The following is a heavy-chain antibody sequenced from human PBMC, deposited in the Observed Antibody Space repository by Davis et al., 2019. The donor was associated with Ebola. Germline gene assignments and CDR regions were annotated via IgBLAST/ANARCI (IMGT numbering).Heavy chain of an antibody. Sequence: PGGSLRLSCAASRFTFSGSAMHWVRQASGKGLEWVGRIRSKANSYATAYAASVKGRFTISRDDSKNTAYLQMNSLKTEDTAVYYCTSRYSSTNDYWGQGTLVTVSS. CDR3: TSRYSSTNDY. J-gene: IGHJ4*02. CDR1: RFTFSGSA. V-gene: IGHV3-73*01. CDR2: IRSKANSYAT. D-gene: IGHD6-13*01.